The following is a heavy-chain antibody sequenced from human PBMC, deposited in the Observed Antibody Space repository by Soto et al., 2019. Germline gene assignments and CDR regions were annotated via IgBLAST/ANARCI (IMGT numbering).Heavy chain of an antibody. CDR1: GFSLSTNGMC. V-gene: IGHV2-70*01. CDR2: VDWDDDK. D-gene: IGHD6-19*01. CDR3: ARTPLTTGWSVDY. J-gene: IGHJ4*02. Sequence: SGPTVVNPTQTLTLTCTFSGFSLSTNGMCVSWIRQPPGKALEWLALVDWDDDKFYSISLRTRLTISRDTSKNQVVLTMTDMDPVDTATYYCARTPLTTGWSVDYWGQGTLVTVSS.